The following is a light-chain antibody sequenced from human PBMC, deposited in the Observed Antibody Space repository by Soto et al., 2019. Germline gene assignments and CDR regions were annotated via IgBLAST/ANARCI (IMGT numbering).Light chain of an antibody. CDR3: QQHVTSPRT. Sequence: EIGLTQSPGTLSLSPGERATLSCRARQSVDSHYLAWYHQRPGQAPRLLSSAASRRASGIPDRFSGSGSGTDFTLSISRLEPEDFGMYYCQQHVTSPRTFGQGTKLEIK. J-gene: IGKJ2*01. CDR1: QSVDSHY. V-gene: IGKV3-20*01. CDR2: AAS.